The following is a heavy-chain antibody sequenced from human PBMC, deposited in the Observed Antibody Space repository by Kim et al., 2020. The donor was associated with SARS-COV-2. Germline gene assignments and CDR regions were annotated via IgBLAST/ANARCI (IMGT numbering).Heavy chain of an antibody. CDR3: ARDQEDSVPDAFDF. CDR2: INREGTYT. CDR1: GFTFSNYW. J-gene: IGHJ3*01. D-gene: IGHD1-1*01. V-gene: IGHV3-74*01. Sequence: GGSLRLSCAASGFTFSNYWMHWVRQAPGKGLVWVARINREGTYTTYADSVKGRFTISKDNAENTLYLQMNSLRAEDTAVYYCARDQEDSVPDAFDFWGQGTMVTVSS.